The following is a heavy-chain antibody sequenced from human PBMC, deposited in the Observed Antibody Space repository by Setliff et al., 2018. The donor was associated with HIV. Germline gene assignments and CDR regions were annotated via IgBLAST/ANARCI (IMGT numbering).Heavy chain of an antibody. D-gene: IGHD2-8*01. V-gene: IGHV1-18*01. CDR2: IDSNNGNR. CDR3: VRLTADRTNYSYSMDV. J-gene: IGHJ6*03. Sequence: ASVKVSCKASGYSLSTYAMSWVRQAPGQGLEWMGWIDSNNGNRNFAQKFRGRVTMTTDISTNTAYIEVRSLSFDDTAVYYCVRLTADRTNYSYSMDVWGKGTTVTVSS. CDR1: GYSLSTYA.